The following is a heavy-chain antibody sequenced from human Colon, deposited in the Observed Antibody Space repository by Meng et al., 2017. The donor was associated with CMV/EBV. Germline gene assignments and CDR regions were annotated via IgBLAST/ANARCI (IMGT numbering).Heavy chain of an antibody. J-gene: IGHJ3*02. D-gene: IGHD2-21*02. Sequence: ASVKVSCKASGYPFINNNFNWVRQATGQGLEWMGWMNPNSGETGFAQKFQGRLTITADKSTGTAYMDLSSLKSEDTAVYYCARDMGIVIPTAIGTSDIWGQGTKVTVSS. CDR2: MNPNSGET. CDR3: ARDMGIVIPTAIGTSDI. V-gene: IGHV1-8*01. CDR1: GYPFINNN.